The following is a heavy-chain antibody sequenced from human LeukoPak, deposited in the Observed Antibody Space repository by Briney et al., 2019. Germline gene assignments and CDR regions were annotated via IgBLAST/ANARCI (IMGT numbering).Heavy chain of an antibody. CDR2: ISGSGGST. J-gene: IGHJ4*02. CDR3: AKDATWIQLWFAD. CDR1: GXTFSTYV. V-gene: IGHV3-23*01. D-gene: IGHD5-18*01. Sequence: QAGGSLRLSCAASGXTFSTYVMSWVRQAPGKGLEWVSAISGSGGSTYYADSAKGRFTISRDNSKNTLYLQMNSLSAEDTAVYYCAKDATWIQLWFADWGQGTLVTVSS.